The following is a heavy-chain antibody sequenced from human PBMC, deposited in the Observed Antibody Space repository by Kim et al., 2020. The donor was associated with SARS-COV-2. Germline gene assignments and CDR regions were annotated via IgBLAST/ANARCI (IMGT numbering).Heavy chain of an antibody. Sequence: SETLSLTCTGSGGSISSYYWSWIRQPPGKGLEWIGYIYYSGSTNYNPSLKSRVTISVDTSKNQFSLKLSSVIAADTAVYYCARVGLTMIVVAWSQGTLVTVSS. CDR2: IYYSGST. D-gene: IGHD3-22*01. CDR3: ARVGLTMIVVA. V-gene: IGHV4-59*13. J-gene: IGHJ5*02. CDR1: GGSISSYY.